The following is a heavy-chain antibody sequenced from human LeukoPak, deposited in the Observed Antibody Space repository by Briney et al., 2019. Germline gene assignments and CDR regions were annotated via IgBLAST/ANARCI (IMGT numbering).Heavy chain of an antibody. CDR1: GFTFSSYS. Sequence: GGSLRLSCAASGFTFSSYSMNWVRQAPWKGLEWVSSISSSSSYIYYADSVKGRFTISRDNAKKSLYLQMNSLKAEDTAVYYCARDGVLMAYAIYYWGQGTLVTVSS. V-gene: IGHV3-21*01. CDR3: ARDGVLMAYAIYY. D-gene: IGHD2-8*01. J-gene: IGHJ4*02. CDR2: ISSSSSYI.